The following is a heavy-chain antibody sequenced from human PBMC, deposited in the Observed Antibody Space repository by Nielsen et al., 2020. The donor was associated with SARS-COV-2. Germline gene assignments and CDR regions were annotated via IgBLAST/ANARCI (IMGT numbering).Heavy chain of an antibody. CDR3: ARDVPWSPTDY. V-gene: IGHV1-46*01. J-gene: IGHJ4*02. CDR2: INPSGGST. Sequence: ASVKVSCKASGYTFTSYYMHWVRQAPGQGLEWMGIINPSGGSTSYAQKFQGRVTMTTDTSTSTAYMELRSLRSDDTAVYYCARDVPWSPTDYWGQGTLVTVSS. D-gene: IGHD2-8*01. CDR1: GYTFTSYY.